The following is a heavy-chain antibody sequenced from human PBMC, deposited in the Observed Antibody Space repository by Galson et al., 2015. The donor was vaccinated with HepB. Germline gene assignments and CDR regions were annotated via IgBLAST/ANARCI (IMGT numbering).Heavy chain of an antibody. CDR3: ARGITSSSGNFDY. J-gene: IGHJ4*02. CDR2: INHGGST. CDR1: GGSFSGYY. V-gene: IGHV4-34*01. D-gene: IGHD6-6*01. Sequence: SETLSLTCAVYGGSFSGYYWSWIRQPPGKGLEWIGGINHGGSTSYNPSLKSRVAISVDTSKNQFSLMLTSVTVADTAVYYCARGITSSSGNFDYWGQGTLVTVSS.